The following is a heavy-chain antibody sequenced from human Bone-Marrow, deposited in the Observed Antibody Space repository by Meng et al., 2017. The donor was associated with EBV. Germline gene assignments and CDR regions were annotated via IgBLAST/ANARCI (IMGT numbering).Heavy chain of an antibody. Sequence: QVQLVESGGGVVQPGRSLRLSCAGSGFSFGSYGMHWVRQAPGKGLEWVAVIWYDGSNKYYAESVKGRFTISRENSKNTLYLQMNSLRAEDTAVYYCARAVSYYDILSGFSHWGQGTLVTVSS. CDR3: ARAVSYYDILSGFSH. CDR1: GFSFGSYG. V-gene: IGHV3-33*01. D-gene: IGHD3-9*01. CDR2: IWYDGSNK. J-gene: IGHJ4*02.